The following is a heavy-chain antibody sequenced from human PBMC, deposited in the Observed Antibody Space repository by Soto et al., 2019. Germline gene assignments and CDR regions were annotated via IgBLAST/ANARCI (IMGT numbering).Heavy chain of an antibody. Sequence: TSENLSLTCTISGGSINGYYRSWIRQPPGKGLGWIGYDYYTGTTKYNPSLERRVTISADTSTNHFSLRVTSVTAADTAVYYCAQYRGTDADGYNLDFWGQGILVTVSS. D-gene: IGHD5-12*01. CDR2: DYYTGTT. CDR3: AQYRGTDADGYNLDF. J-gene: IGHJ4*02. CDR1: GGSINGYY. V-gene: IGHV4-59*01.